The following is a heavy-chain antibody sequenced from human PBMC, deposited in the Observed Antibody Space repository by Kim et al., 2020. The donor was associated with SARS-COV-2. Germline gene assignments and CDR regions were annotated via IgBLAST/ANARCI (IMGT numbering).Heavy chain of an antibody. D-gene: IGHD2-15*01. CDR1: GGSFSGYY. J-gene: IGHJ4*02. V-gene: IGHV4-34*01. CDR3: ARGPEGAYCSAGSCLRTRPYYFDY. CDR2: INHSGST. Sequence: SETLSLTCAVYGGSFSGYYWTWIRQPPGKGLEWIGEINHSGSTNFNPSLKSRVTISLDTSNNQFSLRLNSVTAADTAMFYCARGPEGAYCSAGSCLRTRPYYFDYWGQGILVTVSS.